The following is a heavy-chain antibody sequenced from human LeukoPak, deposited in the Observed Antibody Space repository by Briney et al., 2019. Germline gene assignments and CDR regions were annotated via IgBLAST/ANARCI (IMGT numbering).Heavy chain of an antibody. J-gene: IGHJ3*02. Sequence: ASVKVSCKASGYTFTGYYMHWVRQAPGQGLEWMGWINPNSGDTNYAQKFQGRVTMTRDTSISTAYMELSRLRSDDTAVYYCARDSSGYSKDAFDIWGQGTMVTVPS. CDR1: GYTFTGYY. D-gene: IGHD3-22*01. CDR3: ARDSSGYSKDAFDI. CDR2: INPNSGDT. V-gene: IGHV1-2*02.